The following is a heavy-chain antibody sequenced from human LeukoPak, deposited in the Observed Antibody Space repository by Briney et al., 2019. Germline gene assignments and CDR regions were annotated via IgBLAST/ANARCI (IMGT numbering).Heavy chain of an antibody. D-gene: IGHD2-15*01. CDR2: IYSGGSP. CDR3: ARFPEYCSGGSCYPRYYYYFDY. Sequence: GGSLGLCCAASGFTGSRNYMSWVRQAPGKGLEGVSVIYSGGSPYYADSVKGRFTISRDNSKNTLYLQINSLRAEDTAVYYCARFPEYCSGGSCYPRYYYYFDYWGQGTLVTVSS. V-gene: IGHV3-66*01. CDR1: GFTGSRNY. J-gene: IGHJ4*02.